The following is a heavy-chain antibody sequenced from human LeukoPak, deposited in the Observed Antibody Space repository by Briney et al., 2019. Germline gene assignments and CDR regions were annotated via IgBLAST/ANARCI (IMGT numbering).Heavy chain of an antibody. Sequence: GGSLRLSCAASGFIFSSYAMHWVRQAPGRGLEWVALISYAGTNKYYADSVKGRFTISRDSPKNTLYLQMDSLRAEDTAVYYCAREASYSSSSGGDAFDIWGQGTVVTVSS. CDR3: AREASYSSSSGGDAFDI. CDR1: GFIFSSYA. J-gene: IGHJ3*02. V-gene: IGHV3-30-3*01. CDR2: ISYAGTNK. D-gene: IGHD6-6*01.